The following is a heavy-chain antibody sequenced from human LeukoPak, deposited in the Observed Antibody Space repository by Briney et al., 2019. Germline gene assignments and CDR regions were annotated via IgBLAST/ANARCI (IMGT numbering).Heavy chain of an antibody. CDR2: ISSSSSYI. CDR3: ARDVTLGNFDY. D-gene: IGHD3-16*01. Sequence: GGSLRLSCAASGFTFSSYSMNWVRQAPGKGLEWVSSISSSSSYIYYADSVKGRFTIPRDNAKNSLYLQMNSLRAGDTAVYYCARDVTLGNFDYWGQGILVIVSS. J-gene: IGHJ4*02. CDR1: GFTFSSYS. V-gene: IGHV3-21*01.